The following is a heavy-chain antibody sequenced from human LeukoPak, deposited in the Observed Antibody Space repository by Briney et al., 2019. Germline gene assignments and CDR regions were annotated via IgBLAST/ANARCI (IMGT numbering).Heavy chain of an antibody. CDR1: GYTVSGHY. CDR2: IYTGGDT. V-gene: IGHV3-66*01. CDR3: ARDRPYGGVGDFDY. D-gene: IGHD3-16*01. Sequence: GRSLRLSCAASGYTVSGHYMRWVREAPGKGLEWLSPIYTGGDTYYADSVRGRFTISRDNSKKTLYLQMSSLTVEDTAVYYCARDRPYGGVGDFDYWGQGTLVTVSS. J-gene: IGHJ4*02.